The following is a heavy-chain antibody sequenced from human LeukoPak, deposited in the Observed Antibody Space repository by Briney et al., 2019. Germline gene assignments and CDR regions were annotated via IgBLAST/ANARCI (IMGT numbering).Heavy chain of an antibody. CDR3: ARADRLHGGPYLIGP. CDR1: GGTFSSYA. V-gene: IGHV1-2*02. Sequence: GASVKVSCKASGGTFSSYAISWVRQAPGQGLEWLGWINPNSGGTSAAQKFQGRVTMTRETSITTVYMEVSWLTSDDTAIYYCARADRLHGGPYLIGPWGQGTLVTVSS. CDR2: INPNSGGT. J-gene: IGHJ5*02. D-gene: IGHD2-21*01.